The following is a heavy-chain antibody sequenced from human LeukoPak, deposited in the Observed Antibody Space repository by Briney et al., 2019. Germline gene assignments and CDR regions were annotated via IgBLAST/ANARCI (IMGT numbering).Heavy chain of an antibody. J-gene: IGHJ4*02. V-gene: IGHV3-11*04. CDR1: GFTFSDYN. CDR3: AGGHSSGYYPIDY. Sequence: GGALRLSCAASGFTFSDYNMRWIRQAPGKGLEWVSSISRSGSTIYYAESAKGRFTISRDNAKNSLYLQMNSLRAEDTAVYYCAGGHSSGYYPIDYWGQGTLVTVSS. CDR2: ISRSGSTI. D-gene: IGHD3-22*01.